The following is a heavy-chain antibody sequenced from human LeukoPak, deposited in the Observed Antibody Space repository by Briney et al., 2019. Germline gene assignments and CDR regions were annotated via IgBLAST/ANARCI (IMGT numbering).Heavy chain of an antibody. D-gene: IGHD2-2*01. J-gene: IGHJ4*02. CDR3: ARNLYLVEVPVAGAPDS. Sequence: AGGSLRLSCAASGFTFSRYWMSWVRQAPGKGLEWVANIKQDGSDIYYVDSVKGRFTISRDNTKNSLFLQMDSLRAEDTAVYYCARNLYLVEVPVAGAPDSWGQGTLVTVSS. CDR1: GFTFSRYW. V-gene: IGHV3-7*01. CDR2: IKQDGSDI.